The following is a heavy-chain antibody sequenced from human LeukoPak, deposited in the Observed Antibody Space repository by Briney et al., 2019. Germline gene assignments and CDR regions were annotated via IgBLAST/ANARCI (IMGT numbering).Heavy chain of an antibody. CDR1: GFTFSSNW. J-gene: IGHJ4*02. CDR2: IKPDGSAE. V-gene: IGHV3-7*03. D-gene: IGHD1-26*01. CDR3: GRDLGGRSGY. Sequence: GGSLRLSCATSGFTFSSNWMSWVRHAPGRGLDWVANIKPDGSAEYYAASVKGRFTVFRDNAKNTLYLQMNSLRAEDTAVYYCGRDLGGRSGYWGQGTLVTVSS.